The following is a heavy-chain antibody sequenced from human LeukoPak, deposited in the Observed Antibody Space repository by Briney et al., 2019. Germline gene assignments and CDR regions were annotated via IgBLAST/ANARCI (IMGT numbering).Heavy chain of an antibody. J-gene: IGHJ4*02. CDR1: GFTFSSYS. D-gene: IGHD3-10*01. V-gene: IGHV3-48*04. CDR3: ARSSLVRGVIIPDFDL. Sequence: GGSLRLSCAASGFTFSSYSMNWVRQAPGKGLEWVSYISSSGSTIYYVDSVKGRLTISRDNAKNSLYLQMNSLRAEDTAVYYCARSSLVRGVIIPDFDLWGQGTLVTVSS. CDR2: ISSSGSTI.